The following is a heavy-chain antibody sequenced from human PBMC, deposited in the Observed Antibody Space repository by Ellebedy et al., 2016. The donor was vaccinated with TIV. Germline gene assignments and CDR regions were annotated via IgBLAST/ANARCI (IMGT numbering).Heavy chain of an antibody. CDR1: GFLFSNYA. CDR2: IRNDGGNR. Sequence: GESLKISCAASGFLFSNYAMHWVRQAPGKGLEWVAFIRNDGGNRAYAVSVKGRFTISRDNYQKTLYLQMNSLRPEDTAVYYCVQSHSGDWFFGVDVWGPGTTVTVSS. J-gene: IGHJ6*02. D-gene: IGHD2-21*01. V-gene: IGHV3-30*02. CDR3: VQSHSGDWFFGVDV.